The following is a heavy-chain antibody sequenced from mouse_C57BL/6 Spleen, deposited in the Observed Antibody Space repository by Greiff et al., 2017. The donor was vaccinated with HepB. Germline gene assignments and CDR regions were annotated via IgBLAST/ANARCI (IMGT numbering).Heavy chain of an antibody. CDR1: GYTFTSYW. Sequence: QVHVKQPGAELVKPGASVKLSCKASGYTFTSYWMQWVKQRPGQGLEWIGEIDPSDSYTNYNQKFKGKATLTVDTSSSTAYMQLSSLTSEDSAVYYCARNYYGSSLYYFDYWGQGTTLTVSS. D-gene: IGHD1-1*01. CDR2: IDPSDSYT. J-gene: IGHJ2*01. V-gene: IGHV1-50*01. CDR3: ARNYYGSSLYYFDY.